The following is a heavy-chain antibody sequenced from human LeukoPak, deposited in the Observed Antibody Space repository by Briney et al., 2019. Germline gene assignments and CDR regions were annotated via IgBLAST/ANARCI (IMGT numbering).Heavy chain of an antibody. D-gene: IGHD3-22*01. CDR1: GFTFDDYA. CDR2: ISWNSGSI. J-gene: IGHJ4*02. CDR3: AKGEVPIVVASHFDY. Sequence: PGRSLRLSCAASGFTFDDYAMHWVRQAPGKGLEWVSGISWNSGSIGYADSVKGRFTISRDNAKNSLYLQMNSLRAEGTALYYCAKGEVPIVVASHFDYWGQGTLVTVSS. V-gene: IGHV3-9*01.